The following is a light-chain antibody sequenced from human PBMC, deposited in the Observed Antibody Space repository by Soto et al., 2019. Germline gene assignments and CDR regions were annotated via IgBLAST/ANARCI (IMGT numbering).Light chain of an antibody. CDR2: KAS. J-gene: IGKJ4*01. Sequence: DIQMTQSPSTLSASVGDRVTITCRASQSISSWLAWYQQKPGKAPKLLIYKASSLESGVPSRFSGSGSVTEFTLTISSLQPDDFATYYCQQYNSFALTFGGGTKVDIK. CDR1: QSISSW. V-gene: IGKV1-5*03. CDR3: QQYNSFALT.